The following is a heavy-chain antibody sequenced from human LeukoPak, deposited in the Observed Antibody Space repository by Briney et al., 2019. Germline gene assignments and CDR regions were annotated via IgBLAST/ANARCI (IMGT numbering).Heavy chain of an antibody. V-gene: IGHV3-48*01. Sequence: PGGSLRLSCAASGFTFSSYSMNWVRQAPGKGLEWVSYISSSSSTIYYADSVKGRFTISRDNAKNSLYLQMNSLRAEDTAVYYCAIDSSGYTYYFDYWGQGTLVTVSS. D-gene: IGHD3-22*01. CDR1: GFTFSSYS. CDR3: AIDSSGYTYYFDY. CDR2: ISSSSSTI. J-gene: IGHJ4*02.